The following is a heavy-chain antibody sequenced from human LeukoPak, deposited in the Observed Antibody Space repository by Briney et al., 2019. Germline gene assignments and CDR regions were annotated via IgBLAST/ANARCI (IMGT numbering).Heavy chain of an antibody. D-gene: IGHD6-19*01. CDR1: GFTFSSGG. J-gene: IGHJ4*02. CDR2: IWSDGSNK. CDR3: ARDHSSCWYYFDY. V-gene: IGHV3-33*01. Sequence: GGTLRLSCAASGFTFSSGGMHWIRQAPPKGQERVAVIWSDGSNKYYANSVKSRFTISRDNSKNTLYLQMNSLRAEDTAVHYCARDHSSCWYYFDYWGQGTLVTVSS.